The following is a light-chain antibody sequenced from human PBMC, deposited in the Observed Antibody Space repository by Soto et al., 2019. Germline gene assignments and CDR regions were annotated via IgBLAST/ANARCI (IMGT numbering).Light chain of an antibody. CDR1: SGDIGSYNR. CDR2: EVT. J-gene: IGLJ1*01. Sequence: QSVLTQPASVSGSPGQSITISCTGTSGDIGSYNRVSWYQQHPGKAPKLIIYEVTDRPSGVSNRFSGSKSGNMASLTISGLQAEDEAEYYCSSYTNINTRACVLGTGTKVTVL. CDR3: SSYTNINTRACV. V-gene: IGLV2-14*01.